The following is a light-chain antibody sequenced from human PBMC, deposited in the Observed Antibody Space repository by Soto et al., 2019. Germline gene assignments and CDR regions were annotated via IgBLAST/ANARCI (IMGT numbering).Light chain of an antibody. Sequence: DIQMTQSPSTLSASVGDRVTITCRASQSLSRGLAWYQQKPGKAHKLLIYAASSLESGVPSRFSGSGSGTEFTLTISSLQAADFATYYCQQYDFYYTFGQGTKLAIK. CDR1: QSLSRG. CDR2: AAS. J-gene: IGKJ2*01. V-gene: IGKV1-5*01. CDR3: QQYDFYYT.